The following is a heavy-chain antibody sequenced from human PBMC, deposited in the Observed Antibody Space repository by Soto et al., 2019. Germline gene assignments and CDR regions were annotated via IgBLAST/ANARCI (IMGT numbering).Heavy chain of an antibody. V-gene: IGHV4-59*01. J-gene: IGHJ6*02. CDR3: ARAPGRSSHNYYYYGMDV. Sequence: SETLSLTCTVSGGSISSYYWSWIRQPPGKGLEWIGYIYYSGSTNYNSSLKSRVTISVDTSKNQFSLKLSSVTAADTAVYYCARAPGRSSHNYYYYGMDVWGQGTTVTVSS. CDR1: GGSISSYY. CDR2: IYYSGST. D-gene: IGHD6-13*01.